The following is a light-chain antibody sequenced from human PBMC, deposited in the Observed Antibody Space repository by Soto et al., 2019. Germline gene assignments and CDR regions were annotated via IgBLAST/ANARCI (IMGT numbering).Light chain of an antibody. CDR3: QQSYSTPRT. J-gene: IGKJ4*01. CDR2: AAS. CDR1: QSISSY. Sequence: DLQMTQSPSSLSASVGDRVTITCRASQSISSYLNWYQQKPGKAPKLLIYAASSLQSGVPSRFSGNGSGTDFTLTISSLQPEDFATYYCQQSYSTPRTFGGGTKVEIK. V-gene: IGKV1-39*01.